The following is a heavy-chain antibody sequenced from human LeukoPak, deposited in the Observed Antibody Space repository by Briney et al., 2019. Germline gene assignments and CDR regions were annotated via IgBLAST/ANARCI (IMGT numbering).Heavy chain of an antibody. CDR2: ITSSSSTI. CDR3: AKDTLVHTVTTAGFDP. V-gene: IGHV3-48*01. CDR1: GFTFSSYS. D-gene: IGHD4-17*01. Sequence: GGSLRLSCAASGFTFSSYSMNWVRQAPGKGLEWVSYITSSSSTIYYADSVKGRFTISRDNSKNTLYLQMNSLRAEDTAVYYCAKDTLVHTVTTAGFDPWGQGTLVTVSS. J-gene: IGHJ5*02.